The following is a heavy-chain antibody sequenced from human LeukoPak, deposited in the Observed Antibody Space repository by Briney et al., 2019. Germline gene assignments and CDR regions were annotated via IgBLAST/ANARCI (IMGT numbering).Heavy chain of an antibody. J-gene: IGHJ4*02. D-gene: IGHD3-22*01. CDR2: IYSGGST. Sequence: GGSLRLSCAASGFTFSSYAMSWVRQAPGKGLEWVSAIYSGGSTYYADSVKGRFTISRDNSKNTLYLQMNSLRAEDTAVFYCARDYYDGSGYWAYWGQGTLVTVSS. CDR1: GFTFSSYA. CDR3: ARDYYDGSGYWAY. V-gene: IGHV3-66*01.